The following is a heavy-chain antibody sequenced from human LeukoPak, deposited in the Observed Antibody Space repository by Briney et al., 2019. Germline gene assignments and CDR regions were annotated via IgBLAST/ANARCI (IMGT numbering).Heavy chain of an antibody. D-gene: IGHD1-26*01. Sequence: SETLSLTCTVSGGSFSSSSFYWGWIRQPPGKGLEWIGSIYYSGTTRYNLSLRSRVTLSIDTSNNQFSLRLSSVTAADTAVYFCARRVGARRGNFDYWGQGILVTVSS. J-gene: IGHJ4*02. CDR2: IYYSGTT. V-gene: IGHV4-39*01. CDR3: ARRVGARRGNFDY. CDR1: GGSFSSSSFY.